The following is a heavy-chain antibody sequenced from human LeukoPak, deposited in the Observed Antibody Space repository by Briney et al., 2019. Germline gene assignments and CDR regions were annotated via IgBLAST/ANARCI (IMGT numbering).Heavy chain of an antibody. Sequence: GGSLRLSCVASGFTFSSYWMHWVRQDPRKGLVWVSRISGDGRSINYADSVRGRFTISRDNAKNTLYLQMNTLRVEDTAVYYCTRDLMDYDVSTGLHHYYMDVWGQGTTVTVSS. V-gene: IGHV3-74*01. CDR3: TRDLMDYDVSTGLHHYYMDV. J-gene: IGHJ6*02. D-gene: IGHD3-9*01. CDR2: ISGDGRSI. CDR1: GFTFSSYW.